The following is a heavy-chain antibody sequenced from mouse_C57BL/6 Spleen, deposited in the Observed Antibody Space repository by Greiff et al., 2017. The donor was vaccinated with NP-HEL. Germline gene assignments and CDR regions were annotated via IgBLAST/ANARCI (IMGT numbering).Heavy chain of an antibody. Sequence: VKLQESGAELVRPGASVTLSCTASGYTFTDSEMHWVKQTPVHGLEWIGAIDPETGGTACNQQFKGKAILTADKSSSTAYMELRSLTSEDSSVYYCTREGGYYFDYWGQGTTLTVSS. CDR3: TREGGYYFDY. CDR1: GYTFTDSE. V-gene: IGHV1-15*01. J-gene: IGHJ2*01. CDR2: IDPETGGT.